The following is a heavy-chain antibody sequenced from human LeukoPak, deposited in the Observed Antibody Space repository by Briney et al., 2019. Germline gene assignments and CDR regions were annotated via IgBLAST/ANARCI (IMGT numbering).Heavy chain of an antibody. Sequence: PSETLSLTCAVSGGSISSYYWSWIRQPPGKGLEWIGYIYYSGSTNYNPSLKSRVTISVDTSKNQFSLKLSSVTAADTAVYYCARMVVVAATTDWFDPWGQGTLVTVSS. V-gene: IGHV4-59*12. CDR3: ARMVVVAATTDWFDP. CDR2: IYYSGST. J-gene: IGHJ5*02. D-gene: IGHD2-15*01. CDR1: GGSISSYY.